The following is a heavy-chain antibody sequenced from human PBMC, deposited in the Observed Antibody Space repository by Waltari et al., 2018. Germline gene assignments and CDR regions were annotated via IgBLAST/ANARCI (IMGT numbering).Heavy chain of an antibody. CDR1: GGSISGYY. CDR2: IYYSGST. Sequence: QVQLQESGPGLVKPSETLSLTCTVSGGSISGYYWSWIRQPPGKGLEWIGYIYYSGSTNSNPSLKSRVTISLDTSKNQFSLKLSSVTAADTAVYYCASFIRLQLDWFDPWGQGALVTVSS. J-gene: IGHJ5*02. CDR3: ASFIRLQLDWFDP. D-gene: IGHD4-4*01. V-gene: IGHV4-59*08.